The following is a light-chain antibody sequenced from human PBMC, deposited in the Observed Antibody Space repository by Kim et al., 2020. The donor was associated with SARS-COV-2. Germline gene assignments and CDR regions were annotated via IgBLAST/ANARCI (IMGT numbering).Light chain of an antibody. CDR2: GAS. V-gene: IGKV3-15*01. Sequence: EVVMTQSPATLSVSPGERVTLSCRASQSVDSNLAWYQQNPGQAPRLLIYGASTRATDIPARFSGSGSGTEFTLIISSLQAEDFAVYYCKQFSSRPPHTFGQGTKVDIK. J-gene: IGKJ2*01. CDR1: QSVDSN. CDR3: KQFSSRPPHT.